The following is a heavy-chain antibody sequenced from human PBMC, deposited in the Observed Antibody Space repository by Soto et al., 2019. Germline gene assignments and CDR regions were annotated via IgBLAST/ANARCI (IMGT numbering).Heavy chain of an antibody. Sequence: GGSLRLSCAASGFTFSSYAMHWVRQAPGKGLEWVAVISYDGGNKYYADSVKGRFTISRDNSKNTLYLQMNSLRAEDTAVYYCASGPLSAIFGVVESYFDYWGQGTLVTVSS. D-gene: IGHD3-3*01. CDR1: GFTFSSYA. CDR3: ASGPLSAIFGVVESYFDY. V-gene: IGHV3-30-3*01. CDR2: ISYDGGNK. J-gene: IGHJ4*02.